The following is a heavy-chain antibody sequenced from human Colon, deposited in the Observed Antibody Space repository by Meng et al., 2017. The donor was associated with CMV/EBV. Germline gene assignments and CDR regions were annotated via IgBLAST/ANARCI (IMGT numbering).Heavy chain of an antibody. CDR2: ISPDGSSA. J-gene: IGHJ6*02. CDR3: ARKPLGYCTNGVCYFTYYYYYGMDV. CDR1: GFTFRSYW. D-gene: IGHD2-8*01. V-gene: IGHV3-74*03. Sequence: GGSLRLSCAASGFTFRSYWMDWVRQAPGKGLVWVSRISPDGSSAAYADSVRGRFTISRDNAKNTLYLQMNSLRAEDTAVYYCARKPLGYCTNGVCYFTYYYYYGMDVWGQGTTVTVSS.